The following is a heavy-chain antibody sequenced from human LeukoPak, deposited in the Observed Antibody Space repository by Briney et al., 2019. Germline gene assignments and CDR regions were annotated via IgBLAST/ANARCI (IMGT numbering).Heavy chain of an antibody. V-gene: IGHV3-15*01. J-gene: IGHJ4*02. CDR1: GITFSNAW. D-gene: IGHD5-24*01. CDR2: IKRKTDGGTT. CDR3: ARDSQGGRDGYNNFDS. Sequence: PGGSLRLSCAASGITFSNAWMTWVRQAPGKGLEWVGRIKRKTDGGTTDYAAPVKGRFTISRDDSKDTMYLQMNSLRPEDTAVYYCARDSQGGRDGYNNFDSWGQGTLVTVSS.